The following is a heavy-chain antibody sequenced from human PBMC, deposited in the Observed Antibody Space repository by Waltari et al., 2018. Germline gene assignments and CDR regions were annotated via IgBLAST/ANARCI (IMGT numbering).Heavy chain of an antibody. CDR1: GFTFSSYE. D-gene: IGHD3-10*01. CDR3: TRERSVTGKGNLDY. J-gene: IGHJ4*02. Sequence: EVQLVESGGGLVQTGGSLRLSCAASGFTFSSYEMNWVRQAPGKGVEWVSYISSGGSTRFYAESGKGRFTISRDNAKNSLYLQMNSLRVEDTAVYYCTRERSVTGKGNLDYWGQGTLVTVSS. V-gene: IGHV3-48*03. CDR2: ISSGGSTR.